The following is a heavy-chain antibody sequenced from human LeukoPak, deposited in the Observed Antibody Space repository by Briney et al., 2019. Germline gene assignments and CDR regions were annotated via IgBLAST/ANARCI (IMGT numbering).Heavy chain of an antibody. D-gene: IGHD3-9*01. CDR2: ISAYNGNT. J-gene: IGHJ4*02. Sequence: GASVKVSCKASGYTFTSYGISWVRQAPGQGLEWMGWISAYNGNTNYAQKLRGRVTMTTDTSTSTAYMELRGLRSDDTAVYYCARAGPGSYYDILTGYYSYYFDYWGQGTLVTVSS. V-gene: IGHV1-18*01. CDR3: ARAGPGSYYDILTGYYSYYFDY. CDR1: GYTFTSYG.